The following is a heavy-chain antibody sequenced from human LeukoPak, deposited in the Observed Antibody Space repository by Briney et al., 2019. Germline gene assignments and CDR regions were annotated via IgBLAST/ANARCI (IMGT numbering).Heavy chain of an antibody. D-gene: IGHD6-13*01. CDR3: ARSRGIISDSTLDY. Sequence: ESLKISCKGSGYSFTSYWIGWVRQMPGKGLEWMGIIYHSGSTNYNPSLKSRVTISVDTSKNQFSLKLSSVTAADTAVYYCARSRGIISDSTLDYWGQGTLVTVSS. V-gene: IGHV4-38-2*02. CDR1: GYSFTSYW. J-gene: IGHJ4*02. CDR2: IYHSGST.